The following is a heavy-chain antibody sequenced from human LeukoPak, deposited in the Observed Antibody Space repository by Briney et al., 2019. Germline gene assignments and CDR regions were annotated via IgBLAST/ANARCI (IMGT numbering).Heavy chain of an antibody. D-gene: IGHD2-8*01. Sequence: PSETLSLTCAVSGYFISTGYYWGWIRQPPGKGLEWIGSLYHSGSTYYNPSLKSRVTISVDTSKNHFSLKLSSVTAADTAVYYCARDTYCTNGVCYLGYWGQGTLVTGSA. CDR1: GYFISTGYY. V-gene: IGHV4-38-2*02. CDR3: ARDTYCTNGVCYLGY. CDR2: LYHSGST. J-gene: IGHJ4*02.